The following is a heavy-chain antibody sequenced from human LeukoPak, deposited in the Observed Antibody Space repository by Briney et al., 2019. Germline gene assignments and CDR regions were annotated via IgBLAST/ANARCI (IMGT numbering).Heavy chain of an antibody. Sequence: PGGSLRLSCAASGFIFSSYSMNWVRQAPGKGLEWVSSISSSSSYIYYADSVKGRFTISRDNAKNSLYLQMNSLRAEDTAVYYCARVFEKQWLERGFDYWGQGTLVTVSS. V-gene: IGHV3-21*01. CDR2: ISSSSSYI. CDR1: GFIFSSYS. J-gene: IGHJ4*02. CDR3: ARVFEKQWLERGFDY. D-gene: IGHD6-19*01.